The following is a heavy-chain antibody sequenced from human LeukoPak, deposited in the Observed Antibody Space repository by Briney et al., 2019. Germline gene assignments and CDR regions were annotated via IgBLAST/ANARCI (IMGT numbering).Heavy chain of an antibody. CDR1: VGSFSGYY. CDR2: INHSGST. Sequence: SETLSLTGAGDVGSFSGYYWSWIRQPPGKGLVWLGEINHSGSTNYNPSLKSRVTISVDTSKNQFSLKLSSVTAADTAVYYCASSGVIGVARREYYFDYWGQGTLVTVSS. V-gene: IGHV4-34*01. D-gene: IGHD2-8*01. CDR3: ASSGVIGVARREYYFDY. J-gene: IGHJ4*02.